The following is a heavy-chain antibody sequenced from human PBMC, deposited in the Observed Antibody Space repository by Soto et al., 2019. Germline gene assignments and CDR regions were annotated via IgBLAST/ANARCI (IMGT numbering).Heavy chain of an antibody. V-gene: IGHV3-9*02. Sequence: MILSCTAYGTNSTRYAMHWVRQAPGKGLEWVSGISWNSGSIGYADSVKGRFTISRDNAKNSLYLQMNSFRAEDTAVYYCASGGPGYWGQGTLVTVSS. CDR2: ISWNSGSI. CDR3: ASGGPGY. D-gene: IGHD1-26*01. CDR1: GTNSTRYA. J-gene: IGHJ4*02.